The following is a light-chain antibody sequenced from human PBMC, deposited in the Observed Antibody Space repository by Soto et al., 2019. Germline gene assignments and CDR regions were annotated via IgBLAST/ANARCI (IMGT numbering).Light chain of an antibody. J-gene: IGKJ4*01. CDR2: GAS. CDR3: QQYNNWPLT. Sequence: EIVMTPSPANLSVSPGERATPSCRASQSVSSNLAWYQQKPGQAPRLLIYGASTRATGIPARFSGSGSGTEFTLTISSLQSEDFAVYYCQQYNNWPLTFGGGPKVDIK. CDR1: QSVSSN. V-gene: IGKV3-15*01.